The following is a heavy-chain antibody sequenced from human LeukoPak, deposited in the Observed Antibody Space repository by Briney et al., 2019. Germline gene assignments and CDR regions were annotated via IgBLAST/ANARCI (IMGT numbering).Heavy chain of an antibody. D-gene: IGHD6-13*01. Sequence: SETLSLTCTVSGGSISSYYWSWIRQPPGKGLEWIGYIYYSGSTNYNPSLKSRVTISVDTSKNQFSLKLSSVTAADTAVYYCARQNPSSRFYYYYYGMDVWGQGTTVTVSS. V-gene: IGHV4-59*01. CDR1: GGSISSYY. J-gene: IGHJ6*02. CDR3: ARQNPSSRFYYYYYGMDV. CDR2: IYYSGST.